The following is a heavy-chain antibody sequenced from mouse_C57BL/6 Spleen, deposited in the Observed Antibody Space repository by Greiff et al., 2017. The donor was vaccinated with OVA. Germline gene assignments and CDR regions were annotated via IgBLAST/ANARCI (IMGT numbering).Heavy chain of an antibody. D-gene: IGHD2-4*01. CDR1: GFTFSDYG. CDR3: AREDYDYDEVYYAMDY. V-gene: IGHV5-17*01. Sequence: EVKLVESGGGLVKPGGSLKLSCAASGFTFSDYGMHWVRQAPEKGLEWVAYISSGSSTIYYADTVKGRFTISRDKAKNTLFLQMTSLRSEDTAMYYFAREDYDYDEVYYAMDYWGQGTSVTVSS. CDR2: ISSGSSTI. J-gene: IGHJ4*01.